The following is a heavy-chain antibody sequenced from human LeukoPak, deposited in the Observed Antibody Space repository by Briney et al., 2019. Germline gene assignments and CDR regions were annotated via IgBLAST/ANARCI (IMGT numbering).Heavy chain of an antibody. D-gene: IGHD3-10*01. Sequence: GASVKVSCKASGYTFTGYFIHSARQAPGQGLEWMGWIEPKSGGTNYAQKFQGRVTMTRDTAISAAYMELSRLTTDDTAVYYCARDFGSNGQDAFDIWGQGTMVIVSS. V-gene: IGHV1-2*02. CDR1: GYTFTGYF. J-gene: IGHJ3*02. CDR2: IEPKSGGT. CDR3: ARDFGSNGQDAFDI.